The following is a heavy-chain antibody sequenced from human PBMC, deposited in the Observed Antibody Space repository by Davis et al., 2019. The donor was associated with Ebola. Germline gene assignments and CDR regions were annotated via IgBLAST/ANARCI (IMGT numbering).Heavy chain of an antibody. CDR2: ISYDGSNK. Sequence: GESLKISCAASGFTFSSYGMHWVRQAPGKGLEWVAVISYDGSNKYYADSVKGRFTISRDNSKNTLYLQMNSLRAEDTAVYYCAKGELRNYWGQGTLVTVSS. CDR3: AKGELRNY. D-gene: IGHD3-10*01. V-gene: IGHV3-30*18. CDR1: GFTFSSYG. J-gene: IGHJ4*02.